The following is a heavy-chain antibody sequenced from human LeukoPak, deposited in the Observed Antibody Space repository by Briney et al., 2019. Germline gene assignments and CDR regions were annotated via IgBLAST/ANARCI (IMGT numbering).Heavy chain of an antibody. J-gene: IGHJ4*02. CDR1: GFSLSSKY. Sequence: GGSLRLSCAASGFSLSSKYMSWVRQPAGKGLEWVSVIYSGGTTFYADSVKGRFTISRDNPKNTLYLQMNSLRPDDTAVYYCTKLKGWYGDGYFDSWGPGTLVSVSS. CDR2: IYSGGTT. CDR3: TKLKGWYGDGYFDS. V-gene: IGHV3-53*01. D-gene: IGHD6-19*01.